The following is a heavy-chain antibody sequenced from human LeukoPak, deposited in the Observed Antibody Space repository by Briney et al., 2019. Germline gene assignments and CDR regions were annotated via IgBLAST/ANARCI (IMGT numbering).Heavy chain of an antibody. CDR2: IYYSGST. Sequence: PSETLSLTCTVSGGSISSGGYYWSWIRQHPGKGLEWIGYIYYSGSTYYNPSLKSRVTISVDTSKNQFSLKLSSVTAADTAVYYCARGWERVVIAVAGPLSQEAFDIWGQGTMVTVSS. CDR1: GGSISSGGYY. CDR3: ARGWERVVIAVAGPLSQEAFDI. D-gene: IGHD6-19*01. V-gene: IGHV4-31*03. J-gene: IGHJ3*02.